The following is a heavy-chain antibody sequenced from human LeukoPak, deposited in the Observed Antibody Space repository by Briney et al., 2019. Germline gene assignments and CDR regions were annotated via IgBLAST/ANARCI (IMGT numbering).Heavy chain of an antibody. CDR1: GYSISSGYY. J-gene: IGHJ4*02. V-gene: IGHV4-38-2*02. CDR2: IYHSGST. Sequence: SETLSLTCTVSGYSISSGYYWGWIRQPPGKGLEWIGSIYHSGSTYYNPSLKSRVTISVDTSKNQFSLKLSSVTAADTAVYYCARGYYYDSSGYYYPPSGWDQGTLVTVSS. D-gene: IGHD3-22*01. CDR3: ARGYYYDSSGYYYPPSG.